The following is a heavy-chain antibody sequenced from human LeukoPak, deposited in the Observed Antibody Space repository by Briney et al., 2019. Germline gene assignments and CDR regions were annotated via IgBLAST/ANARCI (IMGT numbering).Heavy chain of an antibody. V-gene: IGHV1-8*01. CDR3: ASYKWMVGEFDP. J-gene: IGHJ5*02. Sequence: GASVTVSCKASGYTFTSYDINWVRQATGQGLEWMGWMNPISGNTGYAQKFQGRVTMTRNTSISTAYMELSSLRSEDTAVYYCASYKWMVGEFDPWGQGTLVTVSS. CDR1: GYTFTSYD. D-gene: IGHD1-1*01. CDR2: MNPISGNT.